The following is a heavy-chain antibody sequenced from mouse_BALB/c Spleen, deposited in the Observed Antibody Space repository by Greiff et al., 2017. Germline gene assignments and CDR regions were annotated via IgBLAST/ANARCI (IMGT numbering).Heavy chain of an antibody. J-gene: IGHJ4*01. D-gene: IGHD2-4*01. CDR3: ARGGLSAMDY. Sequence: VQLQQSGAELVRSGASVKLSCTASGFNFKDYYMHWVKQRPEQGLEWIGWIDPENGNTIYDPKFQGKASITADTSSNTAYLQLSSLTSEDTAVYYCARGGLSAMDYWGQGTSVTVSS. V-gene: IGHV14-1*02. CDR1: GFNFKDYY. CDR2: IDPENGNT.